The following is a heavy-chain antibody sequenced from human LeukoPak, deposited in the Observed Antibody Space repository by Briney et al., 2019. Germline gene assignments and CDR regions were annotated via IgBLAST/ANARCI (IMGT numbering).Heavy chain of an antibody. V-gene: IGHV3-74*01. D-gene: IGHD2-8*01. CDR1: GFTFSSYW. CDR2: INSDGSST. CDR3: ARDGVTPHYYYYGMDV. Sequence: PGGSLRLSCAASGFTFSSYWMYWVRQAPGKGLVWVSRINSDGSSTSYADSVKGRFTISRDNAKNTLYLQMNSLRAEDTAVYYCARDGVTPHYYYYGMDVWGQGTTVTVSS. J-gene: IGHJ6*02.